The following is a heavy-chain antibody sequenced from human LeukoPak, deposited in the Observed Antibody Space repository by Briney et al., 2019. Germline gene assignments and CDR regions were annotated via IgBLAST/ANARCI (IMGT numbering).Heavy chain of an antibody. D-gene: IGHD3-10*01. CDR3: ARERGFNYFDY. CDR2: INTDGRST. V-gene: IGHV3-74*01. CDR1: GFTFSNYR. Sequence: GGSLRLSCAASGFTFSNYRMHWVRQAPGKGLVWVSLINTDGRSTTYADSVKGRFIISRDNSKNTLYLQMNSLRAEDTAVYYCARERGFNYFDYWGQGTMVTVSS. J-gene: IGHJ4*02.